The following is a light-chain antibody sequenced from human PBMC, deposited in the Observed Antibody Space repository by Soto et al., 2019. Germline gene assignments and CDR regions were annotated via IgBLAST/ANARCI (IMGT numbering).Light chain of an antibody. CDR1: SSDVGGYNY. V-gene: IGLV2-14*01. J-gene: IGLJ1*01. CDR3: SSYTSINTYV. Sequence: QSALTQPASVSGSPGQSITISCTGTSSDVGGYNYVSWYQQHPGKAPKVMIYEVSNRPSGVSNRFSGSKSGNTASLTISGLQAEDEADYYCSSYTSINTYVFGTGTKVTVL. CDR2: EVS.